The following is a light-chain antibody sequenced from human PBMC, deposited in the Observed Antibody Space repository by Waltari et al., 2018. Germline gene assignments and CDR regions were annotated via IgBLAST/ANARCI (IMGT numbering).Light chain of an antibody. J-gene: IGLJ2*01. CDR2: EVN. CDR1: NNDLGSYNL. Sequence: QSALTQPASVSGSPGQSITIPCTGTNNDLGSYNLVSWYQQHPGKAPKVIIFEVNKRPSGVSNRFSGSKSGNTASLTVSGLHPEDEADYYCCSYAGTPRVVFGGGTKLTVL. CDR3: CSYAGTPRVV. V-gene: IGLV2-23*02.